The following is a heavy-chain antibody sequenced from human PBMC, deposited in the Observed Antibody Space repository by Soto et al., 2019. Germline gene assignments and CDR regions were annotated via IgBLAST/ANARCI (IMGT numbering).Heavy chain of an antibody. CDR2: IYYSGST. CDR1: GGSISSGDYY. Sequence: SETLSLTCTVSGGSISSGDYYWSWIRQPPGKGLEWIGYIYYSGSTYYNPSLKSRVTISVDTSKNQFSLKLSSVTAADTAVYYCARRGRRTIFGVVIAYYFDYWGQGTLVTVSS. V-gene: IGHV4-30-4*01. CDR3: ARRGRRTIFGVVIAYYFDY. D-gene: IGHD3-3*01. J-gene: IGHJ4*02.